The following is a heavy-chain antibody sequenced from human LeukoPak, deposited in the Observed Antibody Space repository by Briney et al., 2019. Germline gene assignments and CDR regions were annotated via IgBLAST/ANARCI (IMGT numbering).Heavy chain of an antibody. Sequence: PGGSLRLSCSASGFTFSSSAMYWVRQAPGKGLEYVSAFSSDGSSTFYADSVKGRFTISRDNSKNMLYLQMNSLRADDTAVYYCVKTLKYYGSGRGLFDSWGQGILVTVSS. CDR3: VKTLKYYGSGRGLFDS. V-gene: IGHV3-64D*06. CDR1: GFTFSSSA. CDR2: FSSDGSST. J-gene: IGHJ4*02. D-gene: IGHD3-10*01.